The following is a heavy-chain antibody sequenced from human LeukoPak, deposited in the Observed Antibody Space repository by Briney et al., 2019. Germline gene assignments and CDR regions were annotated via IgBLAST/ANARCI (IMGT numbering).Heavy chain of an antibody. CDR2: IKHDGSEK. V-gene: IGHV3-7*01. J-gene: IGHJ4*02. D-gene: IGHD5-24*01. CDR3: ARCRDGYKHFDY. Sequence: GRSLRLSCAASGFTFSSYAMHWVRQAPGKGLEWVANIKHDGSEKFYVDSVKGRFTISRDNAKNSLYLQMNSLRAEDTAVYYCARCRDGYKHFDYWGQGILVTVSS. CDR1: GFTFSSYA.